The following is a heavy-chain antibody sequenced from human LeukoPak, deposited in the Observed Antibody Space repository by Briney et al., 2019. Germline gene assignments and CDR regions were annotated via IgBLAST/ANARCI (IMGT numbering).Heavy chain of an antibody. Sequence: PGGSLRLSCAASGFTFSSYGMHWVRQAPGKGLEWVSYISSSRNYIFYADSVKGRFTISRDNAKNSLYLQMNSLRAEDTAVYYCAKPLSAASGTDFHYWGQGTLVTVSS. CDR3: AKPLSAASGTDFHY. V-gene: IGHV3-21*04. J-gene: IGHJ4*02. CDR1: GFTFSSYG. CDR2: ISSSRNYI. D-gene: IGHD6-13*01.